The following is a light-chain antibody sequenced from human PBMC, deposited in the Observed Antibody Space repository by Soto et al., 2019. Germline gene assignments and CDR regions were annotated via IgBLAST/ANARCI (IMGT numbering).Light chain of an antibody. CDR2: GAS. CDR1: QSVSSN. Sequence: EIVMTQSPATLSVSPGERATLSCRASQSVSSNLAWYQQNPGQPPRLLIYGASSRATGIPDRFSGSGSGSDFTLTISRLEPEDFAIYYCHQYDISPWTFGQGTKVDIK. V-gene: IGKV3-20*01. CDR3: HQYDISPWT. J-gene: IGKJ1*01.